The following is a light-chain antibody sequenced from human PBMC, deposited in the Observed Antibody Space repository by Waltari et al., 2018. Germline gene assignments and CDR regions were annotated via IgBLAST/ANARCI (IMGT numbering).Light chain of an antibody. CDR1: QSISTY. V-gene: IGKV1-39*01. CDR2: VAS. J-gene: IGKJ4*01. CDR3: QQSYSTPLT. Sequence: DIQLTQSPSSLSASVVDRVAITCRASQSISTYLNWYQQKPGTAPKLLIYVASSLQSGVPSRFSGSGSGTDFTLTISSLQPEDFATYYCQQSYSTPLTFGGGTKVEIK.